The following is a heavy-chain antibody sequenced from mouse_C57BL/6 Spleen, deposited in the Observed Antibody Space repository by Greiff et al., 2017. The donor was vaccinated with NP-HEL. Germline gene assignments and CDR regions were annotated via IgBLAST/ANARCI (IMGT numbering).Heavy chain of an antibody. CDR3: ARSLGVYWYFDV. Sequence: QVQLQQPGAELVRPGSSVKLSCKASGYTFTSHWMDWVKQRPGQGLEWIGNIYPSDSETHYNQKFKDKATLTVDKSSSTAYMQLSSLTSEDSAVYYCARSLGVYWYFDVWGTGTTVTVSS. V-gene: IGHV1-61*01. CDR1: GYTFTSHW. D-gene: IGHD4-1*01. CDR2: IYPSDSET. J-gene: IGHJ1*03.